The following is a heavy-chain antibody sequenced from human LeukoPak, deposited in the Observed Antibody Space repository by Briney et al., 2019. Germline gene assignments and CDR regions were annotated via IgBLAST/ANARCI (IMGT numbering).Heavy chain of an antibody. J-gene: IGHJ4*02. CDR2: ISSNGGST. Sequence: GGSLRLSCSASGFTFSSYAMHWVRQAPGKGLEYVSAISSNGGSTYYADSVKGRFTISRDNSKNTLYLQMSSLRPEDTAVYYCVKGIVVVTARAFDYWGQGTLVTVSS. CDR3: VKGIVVVTARAFDY. CDR1: GFTFSSYA. D-gene: IGHD2-21*02. V-gene: IGHV3-64D*06.